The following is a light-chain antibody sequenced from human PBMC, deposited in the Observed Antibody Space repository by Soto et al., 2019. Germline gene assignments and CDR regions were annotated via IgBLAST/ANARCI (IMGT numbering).Light chain of an antibody. CDR2: SNN. CDR3: ATWDDSVL. V-gene: IGLV1-44*01. J-gene: IGLJ2*01. Sequence: QSVLTQPPSASGTPGQRVTISCSGSSSNIGSNTVNWYQQVPGTAPKLLIYSNNQRPSGVPDRFSGSKPGTSASLAISGLHSEDEADYYCATWDDSVLFGGGTKLTVL. CDR1: SSNIGSNT.